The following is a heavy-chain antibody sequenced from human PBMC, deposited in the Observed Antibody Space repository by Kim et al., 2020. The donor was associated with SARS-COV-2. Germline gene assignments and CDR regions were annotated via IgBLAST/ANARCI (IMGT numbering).Heavy chain of an antibody. Sequence: ASVKVSCKASGYTFTSYDINWVRQATGQGLEWMGWMNPNSGNTGYAQKFQGRVTMTRNTSISTAYMELSSLRSEDTAVYYCARGLLMHDYIWGSYLGSSFDYWGQGTLVTVSS. CDR3: ARGLLMHDYIWGSYLGSSFDY. J-gene: IGHJ4*02. CDR2: MNPNSGNT. D-gene: IGHD3-16*02. CDR1: GYTFTSYD. V-gene: IGHV1-8*01.